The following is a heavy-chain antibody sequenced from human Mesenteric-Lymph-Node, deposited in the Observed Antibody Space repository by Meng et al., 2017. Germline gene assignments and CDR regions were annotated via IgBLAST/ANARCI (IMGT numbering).Heavy chain of an antibody. CDR2: IYSGGST. D-gene: IGHD3-22*01. V-gene: IGHV3-53*01. J-gene: IGHJ4*02. CDR3: AKYYYDSSGYYWYSYYFDY. Sequence: GGSLRLSCAASGFTVSSNYMSWVRQAPGKGLEWVSVIYSGGSTYYADSVKGRFTISRDNSKNTLYLQMNSLRAEDTAVYYCAKYYYDSSGYYWYSYYFDYWGQGTLVTVSS. CDR1: GFTVSSNY.